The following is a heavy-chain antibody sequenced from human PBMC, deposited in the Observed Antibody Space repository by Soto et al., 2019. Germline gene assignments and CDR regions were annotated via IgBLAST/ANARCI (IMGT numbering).Heavy chain of an antibody. J-gene: IGHJ4*02. CDR2: INHSGST. CDR3: ARGRTIFGVVTNYYFDY. D-gene: IGHD3-3*01. Sequence: SETLSLTCGVYGGAFSGYYWSWIRQPPGKGLEWIGEINHSGSTNYNPSLKSRVTISVDTSKNQFSLKLSSVTAADTAVYYCARGRTIFGVVTNYYFDYWGQGTLVTVSS. V-gene: IGHV4-34*01. CDR1: GGAFSGYY.